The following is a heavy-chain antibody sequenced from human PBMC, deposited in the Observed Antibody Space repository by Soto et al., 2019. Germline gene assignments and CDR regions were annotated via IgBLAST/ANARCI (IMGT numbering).Heavy chain of an antibody. Sequence: AGGSLRLSCAASPFTFRSYSMHWVRQAPGKGLEWVTSISYDGSKESYADSVKGRFAVSRDNSKNTLYLQMNSLRPEDTAVYYCARYCNGGACYSASLDYWGQGTQVTVPQ. V-gene: IGHV3-30*09. J-gene: IGHJ4*02. CDR2: ISYDGSKE. CDR3: ARYCNGGACYSASLDY. CDR1: PFTFRSYS. D-gene: IGHD2-15*01.